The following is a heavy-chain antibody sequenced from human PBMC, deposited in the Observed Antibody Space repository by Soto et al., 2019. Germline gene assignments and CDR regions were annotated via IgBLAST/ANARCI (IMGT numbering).Heavy chain of an antibody. CDR2: INRHGGST. V-gene: IGHV3-20*04. CDR3: ARTPGYYGDFFDY. Sequence: SGGSLRLSCAASGFPFDDYGMSWVRQAPGKGLEWVSGINRHGGSTGYADSVKGRFTISRDNAKNSLHLHMNSLRAEDTAFYYCARTPGYYGDFFDYWGQGTLVTVSS. J-gene: IGHJ4*02. CDR1: GFPFDDYG. D-gene: IGHD4-17*01.